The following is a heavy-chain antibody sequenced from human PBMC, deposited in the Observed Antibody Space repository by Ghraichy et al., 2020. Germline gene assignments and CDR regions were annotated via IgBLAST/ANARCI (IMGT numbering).Heavy chain of an antibody. V-gene: IGHV4-39*01. CDR3: AVRGDFHEPFDL. Sequence: SETLSLTCTVSGGSISSTTYYWGWIRQSPGTGLEWIANIYYSGSAYYNPSLQSRVSISVDTSKKQLSLKLSSVTVADTAVYYCAVRGDFHEPFDLWGQGTMVTVSS. D-gene: IGHD2-21*02. J-gene: IGHJ3*01. CDR2: IYYSGSA. CDR1: GGSISSTTYY.